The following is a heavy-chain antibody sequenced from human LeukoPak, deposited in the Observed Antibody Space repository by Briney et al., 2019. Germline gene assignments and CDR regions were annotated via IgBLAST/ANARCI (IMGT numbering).Heavy chain of an antibody. CDR3: ARDGSGSYFPNWFDP. CDR1: GFTFSNYD. CDR2: TYGGGST. Sequence: GGSLRLSCAASGFTFSNYDMSWVRQAPGQGLEWVSVTYGGGSTYYADSVKGRFTISRDNSKNTLFLQMNSLRAEDTAVYYCARDGSGSYFPNWFDPWGQGTLVTVSS. V-gene: IGHV3-53*01. D-gene: IGHD3-10*01. J-gene: IGHJ5*02.